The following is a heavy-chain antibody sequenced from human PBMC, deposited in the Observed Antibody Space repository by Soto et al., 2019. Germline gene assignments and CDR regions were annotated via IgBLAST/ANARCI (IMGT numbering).Heavy chain of an antibody. CDR2: IYPGDSDT. Sequence: GESLKISCKGYGYTFTDYWIGWVRQMPGKGLELIGLIYPGDSDTRYSPSFQGRVTISADKSISTAFLQWSSLRASNTAMYYCASQKTVIRGPLSSNWFDPWGQGTLVTVSS. D-gene: IGHD1-1*01. V-gene: IGHV5-51*01. CDR1: GYTFTDYW. J-gene: IGHJ5*02. CDR3: ASQKTVIRGPLSSNWFDP.